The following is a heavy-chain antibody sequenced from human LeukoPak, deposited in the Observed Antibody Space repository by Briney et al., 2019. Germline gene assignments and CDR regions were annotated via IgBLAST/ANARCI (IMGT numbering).Heavy chain of an antibody. V-gene: IGHV4-31*03. CDR1: GGSISSGGYY. CDR3: ARSAIYSSDAFDI. Sequence: SETLSLTCTVSGGSISSGGYYWSWIRQHPGKGLEWIGYIYYSGSTYYNPSLKSRVTISVDTSKNQFSLKLSSVTAADTAGYYCARSAIYSSDAFDIWGQGTMVTVSS. CDR2: IYYSGST. D-gene: IGHD5-12*01. J-gene: IGHJ3*02.